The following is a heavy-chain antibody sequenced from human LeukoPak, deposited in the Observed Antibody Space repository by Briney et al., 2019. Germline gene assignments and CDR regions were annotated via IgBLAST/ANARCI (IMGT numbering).Heavy chain of an antibody. J-gene: IGHJ5*02. Sequence: GSSVKVSCKASGGTFSSYAISWVRQAPGQGLEWMGGIIPIFGTANYAQKFQGRVTITTDESTSTAYMELSSLRSEDTAVYYCATTYYDFWSGYYTKGWFDPWGQGTLVTVSS. CDR3: ATTYYDFWSGYYTKGWFDP. D-gene: IGHD3-3*01. CDR1: GGTFSSYA. V-gene: IGHV1-69*05. CDR2: IIPIFGTA.